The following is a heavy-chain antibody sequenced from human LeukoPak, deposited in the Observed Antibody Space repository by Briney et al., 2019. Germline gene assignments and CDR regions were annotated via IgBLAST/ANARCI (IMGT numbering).Heavy chain of an antibody. CDR2: ISSSSSYI. J-gene: IGHJ4*02. CDR1: GFTFSSYS. D-gene: IGHD6-6*01. Sequence: PGGSLRLSCAASGFTFSSYSMNWVRQAPGKGLEWVSSISSSSSYIYYADSVKGRFTISRDNAKNSLYLQMNSLRAENTAVYYCARYSSSSPFDYWGQGTLVTVSS. CDR3: ARYSSSSPFDY. V-gene: IGHV3-21*01.